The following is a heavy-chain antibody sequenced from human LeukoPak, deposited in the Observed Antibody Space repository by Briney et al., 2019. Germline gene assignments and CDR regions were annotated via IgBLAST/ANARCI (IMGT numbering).Heavy chain of an antibody. CDR1: GFTFSSYS. J-gene: IGHJ6*03. CDR2: ISSSSSYI. CDR3: ARDLAYYYYMDV. V-gene: IGHV3-21*01. Sequence: GGSLGLSCAASGFTFSSYSMNWVRQAPGKGLEWVSSISSSSSYIYYADSVKGRFTISRDNAKNSLYLQMNSLRAEDTAVYYCARDLAYYYYMDVWGKGTTVTISS.